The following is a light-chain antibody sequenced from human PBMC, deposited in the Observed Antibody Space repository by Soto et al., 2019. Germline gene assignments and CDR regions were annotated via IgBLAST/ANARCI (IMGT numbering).Light chain of an antibody. CDR3: QQYNNTPLYT. V-gene: IGKV3-15*01. J-gene: IGKJ2*01. CDR2: GAS. CDR1: QSVSSN. Sequence: EIVMTQSPATLSVSPGERATLSCRASQSVSSNLAWYQQKPGQAPKLLIYGASTRATGIPARFSGSGSGTEFTLTISSLQSEDFAAYYCQQYNNTPLYTFGQGTKLEIK.